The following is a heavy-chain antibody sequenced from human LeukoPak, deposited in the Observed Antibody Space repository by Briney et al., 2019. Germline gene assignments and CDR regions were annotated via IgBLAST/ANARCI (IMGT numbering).Heavy chain of an antibody. V-gene: IGHV3-53*01. CDR3: ARRAGEYSHPYDY. Sequence: PGGSLRLPCAASGFTFSSYWMSWVRQAPGKGLEWVSSIYSGGNTHYSDSVKGRFTISRDNSKNTLYLQMNGLRAEDTAVYYCARRAGEYSHPYDYWGQGTLVTVS. CDR2: IYSGGNT. D-gene: IGHD4-17*01. CDR1: GFTFSSYW. J-gene: IGHJ4*02.